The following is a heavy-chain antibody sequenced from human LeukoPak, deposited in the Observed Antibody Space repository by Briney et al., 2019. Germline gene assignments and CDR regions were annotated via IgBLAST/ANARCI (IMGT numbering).Heavy chain of an antibody. CDR2: INTNTGNP. CDR3: ASGLIAAAGTRSDY. Sequence: DSVKVSCKAPGYTFTSYAMNWVRQAPGQGLEWMGWINTNTGNPTYAQGFTGRFVFSLDTSVSTAYLQISSLKAEDTAVYYCASGLIAAAGTRSDYWGQGTLVTVSS. D-gene: IGHD6-13*01. J-gene: IGHJ4*02. V-gene: IGHV7-4-1*02. CDR1: GYTFTSYA.